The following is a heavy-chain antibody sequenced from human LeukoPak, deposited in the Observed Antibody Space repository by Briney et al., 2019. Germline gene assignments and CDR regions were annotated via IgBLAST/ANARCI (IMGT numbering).Heavy chain of an antibody. CDR3: ARAVSGRFDY. V-gene: IGHV4-59*08. CDR2: IYYSGST. CDR1: GGSMSPYH. D-gene: IGHD6-19*01. J-gene: IGHJ4*02. Sequence: SSETLSLTCTVSGGSMSPYHWGWLRQPPGKGLEWTGYIYYSGSTNYNPSLKSRVTISVDTSKNQFSLKLSSVTAADTAIYYCARAVSGRFDYWGQGTLVTVSS.